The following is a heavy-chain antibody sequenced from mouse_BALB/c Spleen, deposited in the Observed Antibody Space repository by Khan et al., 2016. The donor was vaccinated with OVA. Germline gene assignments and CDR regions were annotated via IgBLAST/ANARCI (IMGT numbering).Heavy chain of an antibody. CDR2: INTYTGKP. D-gene: IGHD2-10*01. CDR1: GYSFTNYG. Sequence: QIQLVQSGPELKKPGETVKISCKASGYSFTNYGMNWVKQSPGKALKWMGWINTYTGKPTYADDFKGRFAFSLETSASTAYLQINTLKNDDTTTYFCARTPYFSYTLDHWGQGSSVPVSS. J-gene: IGHJ4*01. CDR3: ARTPYFSYTLDH. V-gene: IGHV9-3-1*01.